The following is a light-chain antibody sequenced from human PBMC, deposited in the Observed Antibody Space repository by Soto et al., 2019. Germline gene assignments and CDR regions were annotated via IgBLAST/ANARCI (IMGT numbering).Light chain of an antibody. CDR3: SSYAGSTTLL. CDR1: SSDVGGYSY. J-gene: IGLJ3*02. Sequence: QSALTQPASVSGSPGQSITISCTGTSSDVGGYSYVSWYQQHPGKAPKLMIYEVSNRPSGVSNRFSGSKSGNTASLTISGLQAEDEADYDCSSYAGSTTLLFGGGTKVTVL. CDR2: EVS. V-gene: IGLV2-14*01.